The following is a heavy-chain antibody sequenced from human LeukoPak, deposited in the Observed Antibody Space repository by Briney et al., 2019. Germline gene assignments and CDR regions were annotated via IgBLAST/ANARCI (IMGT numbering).Heavy chain of an antibody. CDR3: ARVSSSGYYSANFDY. D-gene: IGHD3-22*01. CDR2: IKQDGSEK. J-gene: IGHJ4*02. V-gene: IGHV3-7*01. Sequence: PGGSLRLSCAASEFTFSSYWMSWVRQAPGKGLEWVANIKQDGSEKYYVDSVKGRFTISRDNAKNSLYLQMNSLRAEDTAVYYCARVSSSGYYSANFDYWGQGTLVTVSS. CDR1: EFTFSSYW.